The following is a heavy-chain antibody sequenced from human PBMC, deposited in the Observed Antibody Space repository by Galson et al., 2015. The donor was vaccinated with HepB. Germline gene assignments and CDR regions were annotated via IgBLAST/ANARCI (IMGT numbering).Heavy chain of an antibody. CDR2: IYYSGST. J-gene: IGHJ4*02. V-gene: IGHV4-31*03. CDR3: ARVKEDYYGSGSYYSGRLVYFDY. Sequence: TLSLTCTVSGGSISSGGYYWSWIRQHPGKGLEWIGYIYYSGSTYYNPSLKSRVTISVDTSKNQFSLKLSSVTAADTAVYYCARVKEDYYGSGSYYSGRLVYFDYWGQGTLVTVSS. CDR1: GGSISSGGYY. D-gene: IGHD3-10*01.